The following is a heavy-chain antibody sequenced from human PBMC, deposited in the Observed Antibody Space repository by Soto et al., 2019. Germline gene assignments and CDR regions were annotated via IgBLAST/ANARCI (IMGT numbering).Heavy chain of an antibody. CDR2: IYYSGTT. Sequence: QVQLQESGPGLVKPSDTLSLTCAVSGYSISSSNWWGWIRQPPGKGLEWIGYIYYSGTTYYNPSLTSRVTLSVDTSKSQFSLKLTSVTAVDTAVYYCARREIQGPIDYWGQGTLVTVSS. V-gene: IGHV4-28*01. D-gene: IGHD1-26*01. J-gene: IGHJ4*02. CDR1: GYSISSSNW. CDR3: ARREIQGPIDY.